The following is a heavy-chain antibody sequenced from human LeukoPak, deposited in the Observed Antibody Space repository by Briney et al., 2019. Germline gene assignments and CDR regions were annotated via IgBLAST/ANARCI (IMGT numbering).Heavy chain of an antibody. D-gene: IGHD3-3*01. CDR2: IRGSGDT. J-gene: IGHJ4*02. V-gene: IGHV3-23*01. CDR3: AKTFPYGTTWYGFCDY. CDR1: GFPFSNNV. Sequence: GGSLRLSCAASGFPFSNNVMSWVRQAPGRGLDWLSAIRGSGDTCYADSVKGRFTISRDNSKNMLYLQMNSLRAEDTAVYYCAKTFPYGTTWYGFCDYWGQGALVTVSS.